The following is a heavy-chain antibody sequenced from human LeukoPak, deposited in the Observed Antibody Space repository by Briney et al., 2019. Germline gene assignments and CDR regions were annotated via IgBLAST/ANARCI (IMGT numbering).Heavy chain of an antibody. CDR2: ISGSGGST. Sequence: PGGSLRLSCAASGFTFSSYAMSWVRQAPGKGLEWVSAISGSGGSTYYADSVKGRFTISRDNSKNTLYLQMDSLRAEDTAVYYCAKDHYYDTSGMDVWGQGTTVTVSS. CDR1: GFTFSSYA. CDR3: AKDHYYDTSGMDV. J-gene: IGHJ6*02. D-gene: IGHD3-22*01. V-gene: IGHV3-23*01.